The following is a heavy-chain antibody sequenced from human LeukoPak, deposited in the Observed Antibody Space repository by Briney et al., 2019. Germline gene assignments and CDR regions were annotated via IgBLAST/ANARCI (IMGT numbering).Heavy chain of an antibody. J-gene: IGHJ4*02. CDR1: GDSISDSY. V-gene: IGHV4-59*10. CDR3: ARGLGYAHPFFDY. Sequence: SETLSLTCDVYGDSISDSYWRWIRQPAGKGLEWIGRIYSSSGIINYNPSLKSPVTVSVDTSKNQFSLRLSSVTAADSAVYYCARGLGYAHPFFDYWGQGILVTVSS. CDR2: IYSSSGII. D-gene: IGHD2-2*01.